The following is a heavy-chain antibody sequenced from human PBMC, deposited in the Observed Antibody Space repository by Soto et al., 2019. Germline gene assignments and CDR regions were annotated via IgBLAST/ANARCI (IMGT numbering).Heavy chain of an antibody. CDR2: ISGGGGFT. CDR1: GFTFSNYS. V-gene: IGHV3-23*01. CDR3: ARDLYVQPPSGWFDP. Sequence: GGSLRLSCAASGFTFSNYSMNWVRQAPGKGLEWVSAISGGGGFTYYADSVKGRFTISRDNSENRVYLQISSLRAEDTAMYYCARDLYVQPPSGWFDPWGQGTMVPVSS. D-gene: IGHD1-26*01. J-gene: IGHJ5*02.